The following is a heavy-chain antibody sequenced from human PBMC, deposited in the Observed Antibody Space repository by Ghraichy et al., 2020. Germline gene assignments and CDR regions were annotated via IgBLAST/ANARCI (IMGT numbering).Heavy chain of an antibody. V-gene: IGHV1-2*06. D-gene: IGHD6-13*01. CDR2: INPNSGDT. CDR1: GYTFTGYY. Sequence: ASVKVSCKASGYTFTGYYMHWVRQAPGQGLEWMGRINPNSGDTNYAQKFQGRVTMTRDTSISTAYMELSRLRSDDTAVYYCARESYIAAAGTDWFDPWGQGTLVTVSS. J-gene: IGHJ5*02. CDR3: ARESYIAAAGTDWFDP.